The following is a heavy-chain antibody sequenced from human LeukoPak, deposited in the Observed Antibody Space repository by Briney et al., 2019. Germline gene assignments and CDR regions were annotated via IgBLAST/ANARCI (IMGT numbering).Heavy chain of an antibody. CDR1: GFTLSDHY. J-gene: IGHJ3*02. CDR3: ARIYASGSPALDI. Sequence: GESLRLSCAASGFTLSDHYMDWVRQAPGKGLEWVGRSRDKAHSYTTEYAASVKGRFTISRDDSRNSLYLQMNSLKTEDTAVYYCARIYASGSPALDIWGQGTVVSVSS. V-gene: IGHV3-72*01. CDR2: SRDKAHSYTT. D-gene: IGHD3-3*01.